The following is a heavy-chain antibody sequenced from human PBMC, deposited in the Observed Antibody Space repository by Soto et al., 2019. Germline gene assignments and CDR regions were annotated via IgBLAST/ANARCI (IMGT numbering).Heavy chain of an antibody. Sequence: QVQLVQSVAEVRKPGASVNISCRASGFSFSDNLINWVRQAPGQSLEWMGWINPDNVHTRYSQTFQGRVTISRHSSASIAYVEVIDLTSVDTAVYYCASDILSVGPRANDAFDVWGQGTMVTVSS. J-gene: IGHJ3*01. D-gene: IGHD2-8*02. V-gene: IGHV1-3*01. CDR2: INPDNVHT. CDR1: GFSFSDNL. CDR3: ASDILSVGPRANDAFDV.